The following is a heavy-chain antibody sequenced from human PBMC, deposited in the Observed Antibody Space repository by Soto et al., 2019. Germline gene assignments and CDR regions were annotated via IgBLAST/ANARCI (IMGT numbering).Heavy chain of an antibody. V-gene: IGHV4-34*01. Sequence: AVLCGSCIDYDWRCIIQTQGKGLEWIGEINHSGSTNYNPSLKSRVTISVDTSKNQFSLKLSSVTAADTAVYYCARLNDWAYYYGPGSQRGFDLWRQGTSVTGSS. CDR1: CGSCIDYD. J-gene: IGHJ5*02. CDR2: INHSGST. D-gene: IGHD3-10*01. CDR3: ARLNDWAYYYGPGSQRGFDL.